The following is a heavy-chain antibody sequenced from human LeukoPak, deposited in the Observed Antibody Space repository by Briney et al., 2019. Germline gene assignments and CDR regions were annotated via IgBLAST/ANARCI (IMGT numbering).Heavy chain of an antibody. Sequence: SETLSLTCTVSGASFSNYDWSWIRQPPGKGLEWIGYVYYSGRTNYNPSLESRVTISVDTSKNQFSLKLTSVTAADTAMYYCARRGGNPLGAFDIWGQGTMVTVSS. CDR2: VYYSGRT. CDR1: GASFSNYD. J-gene: IGHJ3*02. CDR3: ARRGGNPLGAFDI. V-gene: IGHV4-59*01. D-gene: IGHD4-23*01.